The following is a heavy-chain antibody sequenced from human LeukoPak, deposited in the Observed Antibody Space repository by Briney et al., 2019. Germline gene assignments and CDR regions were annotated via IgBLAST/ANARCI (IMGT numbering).Heavy chain of an antibody. V-gene: IGHV3-7*03. CDR1: GFTFSSYW. D-gene: IGHD6-13*01. CDR2: INQDGGAK. Sequence: GGSLRLSCVASGFTFSSYWMTWVRQQKGKGLEWVANINQDGGAKYYLDSVKGRFTISRDNANNSLYLQMNSLRVDDTAVYYCATIDSSSPRDWGQGTLVTVSS. CDR3: ATIDSSSPRD. J-gene: IGHJ4*02.